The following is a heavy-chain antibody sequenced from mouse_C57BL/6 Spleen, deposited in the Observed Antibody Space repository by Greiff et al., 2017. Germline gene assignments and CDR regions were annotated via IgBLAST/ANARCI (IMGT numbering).Heavy chain of an antibody. CDR3: ARSAIYYYGSSYSYYYAMDY. D-gene: IGHD1-1*01. Sequence: QVQLKESGPELVKPGASVKISCKASGYAFSSSWMNWVKQRPGKGLEWIGRIYPGDGDTNYNGKFKGKATLTADKSSSTAYMQLSSLTSEDSAVYFCARSAIYYYGSSYSYYYAMDYWGQGTSVTVSS. J-gene: IGHJ4*01. CDR2: IYPGDGDT. CDR1: GYAFSSSW. V-gene: IGHV1-82*01.